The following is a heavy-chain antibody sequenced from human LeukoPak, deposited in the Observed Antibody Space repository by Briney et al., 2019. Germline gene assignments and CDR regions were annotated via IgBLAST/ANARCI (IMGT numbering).Heavy chain of an antibody. Sequence: SETLSLTCTVSGGSISSSSYYWGWIHQPPGRGLEWIGSIYYSGSTYYNPSLKSRVTISVDTSKNQFSLKLSSVTAADTAVYYCARHDGDFWSGYSVYWGQGTLVTVSS. CDR2: IYYSGST. D-gene: IGHD3-3*01. CDR3: ARHDGDFWSGYSVY. CDR1: GGSISSSSYY. V-gene: IGHV4-39*01. J-gene: IGHJ4*02.